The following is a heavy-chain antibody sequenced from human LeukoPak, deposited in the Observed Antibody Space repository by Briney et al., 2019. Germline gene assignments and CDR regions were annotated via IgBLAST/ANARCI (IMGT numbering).Heavy chain of an antibody. CDR1: GGSISSYC. V-gene: IGHV4-4*07. CDR3: ARGPQRYDSSGYDFDY. CDR2: IYTSGST. Sequence: PSETLSLTCTVSGGSISSYCWSWIRQPAGKGLEWIGRIYTSGSTNYNPSLKSRVTMSVDTSKNQFSLKLSSVTAADTAVYYCARGPQRYDSSGYDFDYWGQGTLVTVSS. D-gene: IGHD3-22*01. J-gene: IGHJ4*02.